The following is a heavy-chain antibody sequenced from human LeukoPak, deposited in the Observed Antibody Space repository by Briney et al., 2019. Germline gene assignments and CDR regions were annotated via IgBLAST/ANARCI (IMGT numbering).Heavy chain of an antibody. CDR1: GGSISSGSYY. D-gene: IGHD6-19*01. CDR2: IYTSGST. J-gene: IGHJ4*02. CDR3: ARDHGHSSGWSPMWFDY. Sequence: SQTLSLTCTVSGGSISSGSYYWSWIRQPAGKGLEWIGRIYTSGSTNYNPSLKSRVTISVDTSKNQFSLKLSSVTAADTAVYYCARDHGHSSGWSPMWFDYWGQGTLVTVSS. V-gene: IGHV4-61*02.